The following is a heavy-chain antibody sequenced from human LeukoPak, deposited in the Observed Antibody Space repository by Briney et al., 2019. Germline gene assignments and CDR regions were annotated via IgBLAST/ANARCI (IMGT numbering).Heavy chain of an antibody. J-gene: IGHJ4*02. CDR3: ARDSGWFRFDY. Sequence: GGSLRLSCAASGFAFSNYWMTWVRQAPGKGLEWVANIKQDGSDKYYVDSVRGRFAISRDNAKSSLFLQMNSLRAEDTAVYYCARDSGWFRFDYWGQGTLVTVSS. CDR1: GFAFSNYW. V-gene: IGHV3-7*03. D-gene: IGHD6-13*01. CDR2: IKQDGSDK.